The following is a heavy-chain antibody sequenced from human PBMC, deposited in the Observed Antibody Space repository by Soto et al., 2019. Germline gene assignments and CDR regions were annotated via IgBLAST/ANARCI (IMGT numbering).Heavy chain of an antibody. J-gene: IGHJ4*02. Sequence: QMQLVESGGGVAQPGRSLRLSCAASGFTFRNHGMHWVRQAPGKGLEWVAVISYDGSNKYQADSVKGRFTISRDNSKNTLYLQMNSLRAEDTAVYYCAKDHGYSSFCVDYWGQGTLVTVSS. CDR1: GFTFRNHG. CDR2: ISYDGSNK. V-gene: IGHV3-30*18. CDR3: AKDHGYSSFCVDY. D-gene: IGHD6-19*01.